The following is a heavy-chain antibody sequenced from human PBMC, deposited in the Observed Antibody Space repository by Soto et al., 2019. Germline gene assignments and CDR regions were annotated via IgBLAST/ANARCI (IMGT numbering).Heavy chain of an antibody. Sequence: QVLLQESGPGLVQPSGTLSLSCAVSGGSVSSSFFWGWVRQPPGKGLEWIGDISHSGSVNYNPSLKSRVTISIDKSKNQFALELNSVTTADTAVYYCARSFGWYAIDYWGQGTLVIVSS. CDR1: GGSVSSSFF. D-gene: IGHD6-19*01. J-gene: IGHJ4*02. V-gene: IGHV4-4*02. CDR3: ARSFGWYAIDY. CDR2: ISHSGSV.